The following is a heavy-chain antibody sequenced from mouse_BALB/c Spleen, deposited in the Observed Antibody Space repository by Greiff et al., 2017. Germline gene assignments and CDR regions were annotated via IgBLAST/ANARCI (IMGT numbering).Heavy chain of an antibody. J-gene: IGHJ4*01. CDR1: GFTFSSYA. V-gene: IGHV5-9-4*01. Sequence: DVHLVESGGGLVKPGGSLKLSCAASGFTFSSYAMSWVRQSPEKRLEWVAEISSGGSYTYYPDTVTGRFTISRDNAKNTLYLEMSSLRSEDTAMYYCAREGTTMITTGHYYAMDYWGQGTSVTVSS. CDR2: ISSGGSYT. CDR3: AREGTTMITTGHYYAMDY. D-gene: IGHD2-4*01.